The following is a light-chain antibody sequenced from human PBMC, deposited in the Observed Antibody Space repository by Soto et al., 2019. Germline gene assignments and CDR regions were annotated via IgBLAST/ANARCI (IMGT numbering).Light chain of an antibody. CDR1: QSISSG. CDR3: QQYNSYWT. Sequence: EIQLNQSPSTLSASVGDRVTLPCRASQSISSGLAWYQQKPGKAPKLLIYDASSLESGVPSRFSGSGSGTEFTLTISSLQPDDFASYYCQQYNSYWTFGQGTKVDIK. V-gene: IGKV1-5*01. CDR2: DAS. J-gene: IGKJ1*01.